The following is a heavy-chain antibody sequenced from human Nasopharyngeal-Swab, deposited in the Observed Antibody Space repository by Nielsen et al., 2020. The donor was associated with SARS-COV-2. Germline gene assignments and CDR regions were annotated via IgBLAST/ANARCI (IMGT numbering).Heavy chain of an antibody. CDR2: IDEHGSTI. CDR3: GRDLGGRFST. Sequence: GESPKISCVASGFTFSSYWMHWVRQVPGKGLVWVSRIDEHGSTINHADSVEGRFTISRDNAKNTLFLQMNSLRAGDTAVYYCGRDLGGRFSTWGQGTLVTVSS. J-gene: IGHJ5*02. D-gene: IGHD3-16*01. V-gene: IGHV3-74*01. CDR1: GFTFSSYW.